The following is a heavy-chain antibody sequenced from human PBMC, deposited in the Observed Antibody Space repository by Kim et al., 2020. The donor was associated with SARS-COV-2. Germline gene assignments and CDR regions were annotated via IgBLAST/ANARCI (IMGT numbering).Heavy chain of an antibody. J-gene: IGHJ4*02. CDR1: GYTFTSYG. CDR3: ARGVRGRRFDS. D-gene: IGHD3-10*01. Sequence: ASVKVSCKASGYTFTSYGISWVRQAPGQGLEWMGGISAYIGTTNYAQKLQGRVTMTTDTSTSTAYMELRSLRSDDTAVYYCARGVRGRRFDSWGQGTLVTVSS. CDR2: ISAYIGTT. V-gene: IGHV1-18*01.